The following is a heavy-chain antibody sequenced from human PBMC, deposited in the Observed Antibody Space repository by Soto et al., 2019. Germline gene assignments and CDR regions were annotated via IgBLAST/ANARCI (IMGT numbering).Heavy chain of an antibody. CDR2: ISSSGSTI. V-gene: IGHV3-48*02. Sequence: EVQLVESGGGLVQPGGSLRLSCAASEFTFSSYSMNWVRQAPGKGLEWVSYISSSGSTIYYADSVKGRFTISRDNAKNSLDLQMNSLRDEDTAVYYCHKRYYYGMDVWGQGTTVTVSS. J-gene: IGHJ6*02. CDR1: EFTFSSYS. CDR3: HKRYYYGMDV.